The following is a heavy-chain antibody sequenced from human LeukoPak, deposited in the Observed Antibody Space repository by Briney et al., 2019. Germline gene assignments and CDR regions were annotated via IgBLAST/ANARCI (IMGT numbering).Heavy chain of an antibody. CDR3: ASNSDSSWYYFDY. J-gene: IGHJ4*02. Sequence: SETLSLTCTISGVSGNSDHYYWSWIRQPPGKGLEWIGYISYSGSTNYNPSLKSRVAISIDTSKDQFSLKLSSVTAADTAVFYCASNSDSSWYYFDYWGQGALVTVSS. D-gene: IGHD6-13*01. CDR2: ISYSGST. V-gene: IGHV4-61*01. CDR1: GVSGNSDHYY.